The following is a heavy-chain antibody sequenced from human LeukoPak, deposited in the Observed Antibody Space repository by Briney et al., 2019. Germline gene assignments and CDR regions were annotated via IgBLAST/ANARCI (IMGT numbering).Heavy chain of an antibody. V-gene: IGHV3-48*04. CDR3: ARWGDYDSSGYFDY. CDR2: ISSSSSTI. Sequence: GGSLRLSCAASGFTFSSYSMNWVRQAPGKGLEWVSYISSSSSTIYYADSVKGRFTISRDNAKNSLYLQMNSLRAEDTAVYYCARWGDYDSSGYFDYWGQGTLVTVSS. CDR1: GFTFSSYS. D-gene: IGHD3-22*01. J-gene: IGHJ4*02.